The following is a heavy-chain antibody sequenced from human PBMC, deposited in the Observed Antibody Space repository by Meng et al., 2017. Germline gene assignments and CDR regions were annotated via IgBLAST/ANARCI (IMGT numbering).Heavy chain of an antibody. CDR2: MNPNSGNT. V-gene: IGHV1-8*03. CDR3: ARGCRAVAGLACSFDYYYGMDV. J-gene: IGHJ6*02. Sequence: ASVKVSCKASGYTFTSYDINWVRQATGQGLEWMGWMNPNSGNTGYAQKFQGRVTITRNTSISTAYMELSSLRSEDTAVYYCARGCRAVAGLACSFDYYYGMDVWGQGTTVTVSS. D-gene: IGHD6-19*01. CDR1: GYTFTSYD.